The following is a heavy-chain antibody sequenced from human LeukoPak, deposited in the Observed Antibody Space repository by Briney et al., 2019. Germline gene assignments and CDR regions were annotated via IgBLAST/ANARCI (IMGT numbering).Heavy chain of an antibody. CDR3: ARDYPAAFDI. V-gene: IGHV3-30*04. Sequence: PGGSLRLSRAASGFAFSNYAMHWVRQAPGKGLQWVAVISYDGTKKYYADSLKGRFTISRDNAKNSLYLQMNSLRAEDTAVCYCARDYPAAFDIWGQGTMVTVSS. CDR2: ISYDGTKK. D-gene: IGHD2-2*01. J-gene: IGHJ3*02. CDR1: GFAFSNYA.